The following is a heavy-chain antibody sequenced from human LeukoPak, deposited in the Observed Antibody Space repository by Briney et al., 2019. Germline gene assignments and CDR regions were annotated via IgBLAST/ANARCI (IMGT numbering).Heavy chain of an antibody. J-gene: IGHJ4*02. Sequence: SQTLSLTCAVSGGSISSGGYSWSWIRQPPGKGLEWIGYIYHSGSTNYNPSLKSRVTISVDTSKNQFSLKLSSVTAADTAVYYCARGQWWELLTTSYYYFDYWGQGTLVTVSS. CDR3: ARGQWWELLTTSYYYFDY. V-gene: IGHV4-30-2*01. D-gene: IGHD1-26*01. CDR1: GGSISSGGYS. CDR2: IYHSGST.